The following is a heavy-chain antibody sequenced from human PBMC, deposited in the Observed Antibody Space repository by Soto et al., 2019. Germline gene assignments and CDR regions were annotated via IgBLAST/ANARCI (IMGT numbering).Heavy chain of an antibody. CDR2: ISAYNGNT. Sequence: QVQLVQSGVEVEKPGASVKVSCKASGYTFTSYGVSWVRQAPGQGLEWMGWISAYNGNTNYAQKFQGRVTMTTDTSASTAYMELRSLRSDDTAVYYCARDVPTVTMGGPDCWGQGTLVTVSS. CDR3: ARDVPTVTMGGPDC. CDR1: GYTFTSYG. D-gene: IGHD4-17*01. V-gene: IGHV1-18*01. J-gene: IGHJ4*02.